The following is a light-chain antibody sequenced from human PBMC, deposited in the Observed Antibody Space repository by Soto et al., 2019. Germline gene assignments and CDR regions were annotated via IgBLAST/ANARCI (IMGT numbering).Light chain of an antibody. CDR3: QQYDNWPIT. CDR2: GAS. CDR1: QSVSSN. V-gene: IGKV3-15*01. Sequence: EIVMTQSPATLSLSPWEMATLSCRASQSVSSNLAWYQQKPGQAPRLLIYGASTRATGIPARFSGTGSGTDFTLTVSSLQSEDFAVYYCQQYDNWPITFGQGTRLEIK. J-gene: IGKJ5*01.